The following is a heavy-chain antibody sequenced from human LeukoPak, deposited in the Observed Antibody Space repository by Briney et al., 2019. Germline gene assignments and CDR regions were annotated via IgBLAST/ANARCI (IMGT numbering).Heavy chain of an antibody. J-gene: IGHJ4*02. D-gene: IGHD2-21*01. CDR1: GGSISGSSYY. V-gene: IGHV4-39*07. Sequence: PSETLSLTCTVSGGSISGSSYYWGWIRQPPGKGLEWIGSIYYSGSTYYNPSLKSRVTISVDTSKNQFSLKLSSVTAVDTAVYYCASGRPTIPWGQGTLVTVSS. CDR3: ASGRPTIP. CDR2: IYYSGST.